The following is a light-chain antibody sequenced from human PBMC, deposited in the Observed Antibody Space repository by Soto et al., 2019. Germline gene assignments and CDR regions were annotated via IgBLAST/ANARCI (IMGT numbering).Light chain of an antibody. J-gene: IGLJ1*01. V-gene: IGLV1-47*02. CDR3: CSYAGSSTLIV. CDR1: SSNIGSNY. Sequence: QSVLTQPPSASGTPGQRVTISCSGSSSNIGSNYVCWYQQLPGTAPKLLIYNNDQRPSGVPDRFSGSKSGTSASLAISGLRSEDEADYYCCSYAGSSTLIVFGTGTKLTVL. CDR2: NND.